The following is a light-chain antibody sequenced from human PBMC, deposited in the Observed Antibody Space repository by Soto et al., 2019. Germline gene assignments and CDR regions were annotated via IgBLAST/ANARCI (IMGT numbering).Light chain of an antibody. V-gene: IGKV3-15*01. J-gene: IGKJ1*01. CDR1: HYVYSN. Sequence: EIVMTQSPATLSVSPGERATLSCTASHYVYSNVAWFQQRPGQAPRLLIYRASTRATGTPARFSGSGSGTEFTLTITSLQSEGFALYYCQQYHNLWTFGQGTEVEIK. CDR3: QQYHNLWT. CDR2: RAS.